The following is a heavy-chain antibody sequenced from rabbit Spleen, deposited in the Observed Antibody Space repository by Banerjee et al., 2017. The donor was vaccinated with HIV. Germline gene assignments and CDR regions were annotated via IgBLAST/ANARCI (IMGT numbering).Heavy chain of an antibody. CDR3: ARNGGMLDYNL. V-gene: IGHV1S45*01. J-gene: IGHJ4*01. CDR1: GFSFSSNW. D-gene: IGHD6-1*01. Sequence: LEESGGGLVKPGGTLTLTCTVSGFSFSSNWICWVRQAPGKGLEWIACIDTGDGDTYFANWAKGRFTISKTSSTTVTLQMTSLTAADTATYFCARNGGMLDYNLWGPGTLVTVS. CDR2: IDTGDGDT.